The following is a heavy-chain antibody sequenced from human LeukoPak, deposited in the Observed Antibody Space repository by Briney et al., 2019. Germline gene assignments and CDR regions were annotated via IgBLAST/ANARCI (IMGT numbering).Heavy chain of an antibody. CDR2: ISYDGSNK. J-gene: IGHJ4*02. Sequence: PGGSLRLSCAASGFTFSSYSMHWVRQAPGKGLEWVAVISYDGSNKYYADSVKGRFTISRDNSKNTLYLQMNSLRAEDTAVYYCAKGRRLGELSPFDYWGQGTLVTVSS. CDR1: GFTFSSYS. D-gene: IGHD3-16*02. V-gene: IGHV3-30*18. CDR3: AKGRRLGELSPFDY.